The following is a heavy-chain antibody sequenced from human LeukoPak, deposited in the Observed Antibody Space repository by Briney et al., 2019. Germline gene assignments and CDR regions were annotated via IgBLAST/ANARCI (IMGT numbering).Heavy chain of an antibody. J-gene: IGHJ5*02. V-gene: IGHV4-34*01. CDR2: INHSGST. CDR1: GGSFSGYY. CDR3: ARESVVPAARQYNWFDP. Sequence: SETLSLTCAVYGGSFSGYYWSWIRQPPGKGLEWIGEINHSGSTNYNPSLKSRVTISVDTSKNQFSLKLSSVTAADTAVYYCARESVVPAARQYNWFDPWGQGTLVTASS. D-gene: IGHD2-2*01.